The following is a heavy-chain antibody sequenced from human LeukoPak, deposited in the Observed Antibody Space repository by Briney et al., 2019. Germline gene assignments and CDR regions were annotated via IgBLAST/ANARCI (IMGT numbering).Heavy chain of an antibody. J-gene: IGHJ4*02. CDR2: INAGSGNT. V-gene: IGHV1-3*01. D-gene: IGHD1-26*01. CDR1: GYTFATSG. CDR3: AIPDPIMGPSKVFDY. Sequence: ASVKVSCKASGYTFATSGMHWVRQAPGQRLEWMGWINAGSGNTKYSQKFQDRVTISRDTSASTAYMELSSLRSEDTAVYYCAIPDPIMGPSKVFDYWGQGTLVTVSS.